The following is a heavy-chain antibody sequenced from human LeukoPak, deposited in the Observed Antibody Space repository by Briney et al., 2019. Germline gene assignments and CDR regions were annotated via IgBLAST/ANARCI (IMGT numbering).Heavy chain of an antibody. Sequence: NSSETLSLTCTVSGGSISSGGYYWSWIRQPPGKGLEWIGYIYHSGSTYYNPSLKSRVTISVDRSKNQFSLKLSSVTAADTAVYYCASGIVGATGVYYFDYWGQGTLVTVSS. CDR2: IYHSGST. CDR3: ASGIVGATGVYYFDY. D-gene: IGHD1-26*01. CDR1: GGSISSGGYY. J-gene: IGHJ4*02. V-gene: IGHV4-30-2*01.